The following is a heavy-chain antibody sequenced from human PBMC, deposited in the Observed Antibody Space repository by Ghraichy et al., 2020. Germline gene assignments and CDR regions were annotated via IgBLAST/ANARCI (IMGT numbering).Heavy chain of an antibody. V-gene: IGHV4-34*01. CDR1: GGSFSGYY. CDR3: ARHRRGGTRRGKTEYPAYFDY. CDR2: INHSGST. Sequence: SETLSLTCAVYGGSFSGYYWSWIRQPPGKGLEWIGEINHSGSTNYNPSLKSRVTISVDTSKNQFSLKLSSVTAADTAVYYCARHRRGGTRRGKTEYPAYFDYWGQGTLVTVSS. D-gene: IGHD2/OR15-2a*01. J-gene: IGHJ4*02.